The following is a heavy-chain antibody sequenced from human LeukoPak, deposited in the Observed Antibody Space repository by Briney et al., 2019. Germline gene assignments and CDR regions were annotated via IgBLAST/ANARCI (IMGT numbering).Heavy chain of an antibody. CDR2: IRTRINSSTT. D-gene: IGHD4-23*01. CDR1: GFIFSDYI. V-gene: IGHV3-72*01. CDR3: SRDGGEGGNSAFDI. J-gene: IGHJ3*02. Sequence: GGSLRLSCAASGFIFSDYIIDWVRQAPGKGLEWVGRIRTRINSSTTEYAASVKGRFTISRDDSKNSMYLHMDSLKTEDTAVYHCSRDGGEGGNSAFDIWGQGTMVTVSS.